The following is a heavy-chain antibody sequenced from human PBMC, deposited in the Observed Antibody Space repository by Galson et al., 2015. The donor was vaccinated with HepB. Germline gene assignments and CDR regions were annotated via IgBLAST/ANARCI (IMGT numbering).Heavy chain of an antibody. Sequence: SVKVSCKASGGTFSSYAISWVRQAPGQGLEWMGGIIPIFGTANYAQTFQGRVTITADESTSTAYMELSSLRSEDTAVYYCARGAPPLEYFQRWGQGTLVTVFS. CDR1: GGTFSSYA. CDR2: IIPIFGTA. V-gene: IGHV1-69*13. J-gene: IGHJ1*01. CDR3: ARGAPPLEYFQR.